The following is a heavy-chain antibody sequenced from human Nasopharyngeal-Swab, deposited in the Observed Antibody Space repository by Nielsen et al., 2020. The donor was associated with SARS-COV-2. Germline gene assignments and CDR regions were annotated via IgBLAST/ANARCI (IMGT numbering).Heavy chain of an antibody. V-gene: IGHV3-23*01. CDR1: GFTFSSYA. CDR3: AKSSRIVVVPAAKWFDP. J-gene: IGHJ5*02. CDR2: ISGSGGST. D-gene: IGHD2-2*01. Sequence: GGSLRLSYAASGFTFSSYAMSWVRQAPGKGLEWVSAISGSGGSTYYADSVKGRSTISRGNSKNTLYLQMNSLRAEDTAVYYCAKSSRIVVVPAAKWFDPWGQGTLVTVSS.